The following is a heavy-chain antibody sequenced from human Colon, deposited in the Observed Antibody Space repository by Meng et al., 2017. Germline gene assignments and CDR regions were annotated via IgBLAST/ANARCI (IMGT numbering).Heavy chain of an antibody. V-gene: IGHV4-30-4*01. CDR1: GGSINSDDYH. J-gene: IGHJ5*02. D-gene: IGHD5-24*01. Sequence: QLQLQESGPGLVKPSQTLSLTCTVSGGSINSDDYHWGWMRQPPGKGLEWIGYIESSGTTYYTLSLESRLAMSLYTSKNQLSLRLKSETAADTEVDYCARSPVIPDGRTVNLWGRGALVTVSS. CDR2: IESSGTT. CDR3: ARSPVIPDGRTVNL.